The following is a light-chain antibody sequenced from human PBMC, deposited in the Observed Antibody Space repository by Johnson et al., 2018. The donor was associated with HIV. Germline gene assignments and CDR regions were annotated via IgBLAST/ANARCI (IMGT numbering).Light chain of an antibody. CDR3: GTWDSSLSVYV. J-gene: IGLJ1*01. V-gene: IGLV1-51*01. CDR2: DNN. Sequence: PVLTQPHSVSAAPGQKVTISCSGSSSNIGNNYVSWYQQLPGTAPKLLIYDNNKRPSGIPDRFSGSKSGTSATLGITGLQTGDEADYYCGTWDSSLSVYVFGTGTKVTVL. CDR1: SSNIGNNY.